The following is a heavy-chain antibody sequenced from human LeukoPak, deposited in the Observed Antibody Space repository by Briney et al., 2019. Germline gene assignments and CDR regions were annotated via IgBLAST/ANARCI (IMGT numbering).Heavy chain of an antibody. CDR2: IRCRAYRGTT. CDR1: GFTFGDHA. J-gene: IGHJ6*02. V-gene: IGHV3-49*04. CDR3: TRGPIQLWIHNAMNV. D-gene: IGHD5-18*01. Sequence: GGSLRLSCTTSGFTFGDHAMSWVRQAPGKGLEWVGFIRCRAYRGTTEYAASVKDRFIISREDSRNIAYLQMNSLRIEDTAVYYGTRGPIQLWIHNAMNVWGQGTTVIVSS.